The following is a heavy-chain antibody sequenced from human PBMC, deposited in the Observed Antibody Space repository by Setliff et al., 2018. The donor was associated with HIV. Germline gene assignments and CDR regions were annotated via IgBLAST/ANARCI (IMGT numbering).Heavy chain of an antibody. CDR2: ISAYDGNT. D-gene: IGHD1-26*01. CDR1: GYTFASYG. V-gene: IGHV1-18*01. J-gene: IGHJ4*02. Sequence: GASVKVSCKASGYTFASYGITWVRQAPGQGLEWMGWISAYDGNTNYAQKVRERVTLTTDTATNTAFMELKNLTSADTAVYFCARSDWELVLSSFDYWGQGTRVTVSS. CDR3: ARSDWELVLSSFDY.